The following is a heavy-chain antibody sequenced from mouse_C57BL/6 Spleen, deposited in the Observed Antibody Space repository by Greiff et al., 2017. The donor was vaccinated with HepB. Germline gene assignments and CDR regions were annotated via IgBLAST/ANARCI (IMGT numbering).Heavy chain of an antibody. CDR3: AREDYAMDY. V-gene: IGHV1-82*01. J-gene: IGHJ4*01. Sequence: LEESGPELVKPGASVKISCKASGYAFSSSWMNWVKQRPGKGLEWIGRIYPGDGDTNYNGKFKGKATLTADKSSSTAYMQLSSLTSEDSAVYFCAREDYAMDYWGQGTSVTVSS. CDR1: GYAFSSSW. CDR2: IYPGDGDT.